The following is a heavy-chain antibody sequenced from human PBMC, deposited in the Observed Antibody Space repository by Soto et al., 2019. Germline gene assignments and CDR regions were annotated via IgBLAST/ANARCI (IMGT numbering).Heavy chain of an antibody. V-gene: IGHV3-66*01. J-gene: IGHJ3*02. Sequence: GGSLRLSCAASEFTVSSNYMSWVRQAPGKGLEWVSVIYSGGRTDYADSVQGRFTISRDNSKNTLYLQMNSLRAEDTAVYYCGGAATAYDAFDIWGHGTMVTVSS. D-gene: IGHD6-13*01. CDR1: EFTVSSNY. CDR2: IYSGGRT. CDR3: GGAATAYDAFDI.